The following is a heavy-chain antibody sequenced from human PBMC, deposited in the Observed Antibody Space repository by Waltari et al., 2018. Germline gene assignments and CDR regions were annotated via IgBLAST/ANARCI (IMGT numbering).Heavy chain of an antibody. CDR1: GRTVSSYA. CDR3: ARGSSGSMDYYYYGMDV. CDR2: IIPIFGTA. V-gene: IGHV1-69*01. D-gene: IGHD1-26*01. J-gene: IGHJ6*02. Sequence: QVQLVQSGAEVMKPGSSVRVSCKASGRTVSSYATSWVLQAPGQGLEWMGGIIPIFGTANYAQKFQGRVTITTDESTSTAYMELSSLRSEDTAVYYCARGSSGSMDYYYYGMDVWGQGTTVTVSS.